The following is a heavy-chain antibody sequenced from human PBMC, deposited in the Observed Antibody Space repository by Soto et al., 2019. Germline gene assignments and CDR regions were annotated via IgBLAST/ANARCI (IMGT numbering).Heavy chain of an antibody. CDR1: GGSISSGGYY. J-gene: IGHJ4*02. Sequence: SGTLSLTCTVSGGSISSGGYYWSWIRQHPGKGLEWIGYIYYSGSTYYNPSLKSRVTISVVTSKNQFSLKLSSVTAADTAVYYCARDSNDYDFWTGYFDYWGQGTLVTVSS. D-gene: IGHD3-3*01. V-gene: IGHV4-31*03. CDR2: IYYSGST. CDR3: ARDSNDYDFWTGYFDY.